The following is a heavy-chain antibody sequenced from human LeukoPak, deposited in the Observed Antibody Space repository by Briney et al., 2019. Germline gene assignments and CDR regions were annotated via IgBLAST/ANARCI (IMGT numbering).Heavy chain of an antibody. J-gene: IGHJ5*02. CDR1: GYTFTNYG. CDR2: ISAYYGHT. Sequence: ASVKVSCKASGYTFTNYGITWVRQAPGQGREWMGWISAYYGHTAYSQKFQGRVTLTTDTSATQAYMELRSLRSDDTAVYYRARDRSAKPYNDYVEGWFDPWGQGTLVTVSS. V-gene: IGHV1-18*01. CDR3: ARDRSAKPYNDYVEGWFDP. D-gene: IGHD3-16*01.